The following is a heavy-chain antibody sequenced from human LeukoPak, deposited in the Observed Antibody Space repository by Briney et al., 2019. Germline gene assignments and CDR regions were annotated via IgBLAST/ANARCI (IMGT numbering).Heavy chain of an antibody. V-gene: IGHV1-69*05. D-gene: IGHD6-19*01. J-gene: IGHJ4*02. Sequence: SVKVSCKASGGTFSSYAISWVRQAPGQGLEWMGGIIPIFGTANYAQKFQGRVTMTRNTSISTAYMELSSLRSEDTAVYYCARGGSRDWDYWGQGTLVTVSS. CDR3: ARGGSRDWDY. CDR2: IIPIFGTA. CDR1: GGTFSSYA.